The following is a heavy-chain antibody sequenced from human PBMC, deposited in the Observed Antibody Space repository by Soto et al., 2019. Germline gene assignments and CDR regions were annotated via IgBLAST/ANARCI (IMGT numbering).Heavy chain of an antibody. J-gene: IGHJ6*02. CDR1: GGTFSSYA. V-gene: IGHV1-69*13. D-gene: IGHD3-3*01. CDR2: IIPIFGTA. CDR3: ARGGSNYDFWSGYSLYYYYGMDV. Sequence: SVKVSCKASGGTFSSYAISWVRQAPGQGLEWMGGIIPIFGTANYAQKFQGRVTITADESTSTAYMELSSLRSEDTAVYYCARGGSNYDFWSGYSLYYYYGMDVWGQGTTVTVSS.